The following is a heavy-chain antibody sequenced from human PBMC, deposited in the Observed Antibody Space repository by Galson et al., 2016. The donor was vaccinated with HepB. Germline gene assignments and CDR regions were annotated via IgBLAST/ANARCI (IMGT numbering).Heavy chain of an antibody. CDR3: ARNIVGAHRY. CDR2: TDHTGSA. J-gene: IGHJ4*02. D-gene: IGHD1-26*01. Sequence: CTVSVGSISSSYYYWAWIRQPPGKGLEWIGETDHTGSANYNPFFESRVTMSVDPSERRFSLQMSSVTAADTAVYYCARNIVGAHRYWGQGIRVAVSS. V-gene: IGHV4-39*07. CDR1: VGSISSSYYY.